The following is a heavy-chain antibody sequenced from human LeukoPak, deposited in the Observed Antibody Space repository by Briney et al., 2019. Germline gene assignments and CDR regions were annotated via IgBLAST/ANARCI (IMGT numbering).Heavy chain of an antibody. V-gene: IGHV1-69*05. J-gene: IGHJ4*02. Sequence: GASVKVSCKASGITFSYCTITWVRQAPGQGLEWMGRIIPIFGTADYAQKLQGRVTMTTDESTTTAYMELSSLRSEDTGVYYCAREPVPRSSGLQYWGQGTLVSVSS. D-gene: IGHD3-22*01. CDR2: IIPIFGTA. CDR1: GITFSYCT. CDR3: AREPVPRSSGLQY.